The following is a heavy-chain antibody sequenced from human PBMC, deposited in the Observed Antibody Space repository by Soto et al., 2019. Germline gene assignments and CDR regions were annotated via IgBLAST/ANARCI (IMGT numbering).Heavy chain of an antibody. D-gene: IGHD6-13*01. Sequence: QVQLVQSGAEVKKPGSSVKVSCKASGGTFSSYAISWVRQAPGQGLEWMGGIIPIFGTANYAQKFQGRVTPPAAHPARTAHGALGPQRSRDMAVFFCERGEGPKNYTSSCYTPHYYLDFW. CDR3: ERGEGPKNYTSSCYTPHYYLDF. CDR1: GGTFSSYA. CDR2: IIPIFGTA. V-gene: IGHV1-69*01. J-gene: IGHJ6*03.